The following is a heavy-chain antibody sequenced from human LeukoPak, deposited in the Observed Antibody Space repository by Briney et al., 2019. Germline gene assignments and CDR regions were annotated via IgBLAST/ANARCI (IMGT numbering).Heavy chain of an antibody. CDR2: IKEDGTEK. Sequence: EGSLRLSCAGSGFTFSDFWMTWVRQTPGKGLEWVANIKEDGTEKNLVDSVKGRFTISRDNTRNLLFLEMNNLRGDDTAIYYCVRESRPGGAMGLYHNLDYWGQGTLVAVSS. D-gene: IGHD1-1*01. CDR1: GFTFSDFW. J-gene: IGHJ4*02. CDR3: VRESRPGGAMGLYHNLDY. V-gene: IGHV3-7*01.